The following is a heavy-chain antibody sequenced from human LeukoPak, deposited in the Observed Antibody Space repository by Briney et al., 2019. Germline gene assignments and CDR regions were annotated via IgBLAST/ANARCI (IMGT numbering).Heavy chain of an antibody. CDR3: ARVNYYDSSGYSNDY. J-gene: IGHJ4*02. D-gene: IGHD3-22*01. CDR1: GFTFSSYW. V-gene: IGHV3-74*01. CDR2: INSDGSST. Sequence: GGSLRLSCAASGFTFSSYWMHWVRQAPGKGLVWVSRINSDGSSTSYADSVKGRFTISRDNAKNTLYLQMNSLRAEDTAVYYCARVNYYDSSGYSNDYWGQGTPVTVSS.